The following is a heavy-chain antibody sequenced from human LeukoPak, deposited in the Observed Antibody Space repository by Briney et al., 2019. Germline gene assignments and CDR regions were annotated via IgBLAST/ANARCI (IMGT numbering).Heavy chain of an antibody. V-gene: IGHV1-69*13. CDR1: GGTFSSYA. CDR3: ARESGDRCSSTSCRTYYGMDV. J-gene: IGHJ6*02. Sequence: SVKVSCKASGGTFSSYAISWVRQAPGQGLEWMGGIIPIFGTANYAQKFQGRATITANESTSTAYMELSSLRSEDTAVYYCARESGDRCSSTSCRTYYGMDVWGQGTTVTVSS. CDR2: IIPIFGTA. D-gene: IGHD2-2*01.